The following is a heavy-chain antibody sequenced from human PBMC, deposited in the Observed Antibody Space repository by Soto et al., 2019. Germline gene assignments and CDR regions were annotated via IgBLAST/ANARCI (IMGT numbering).Heavy chain of an antibody. CDR1: GGSVSVSRHY. CDR2: IDYSGST. CDR3: ARGGTSSRGAVAGYFHY. J-gene: IGHJ1*01. D-gene: IGHD1-7*01. V-gene: IGHV4-61*01. Sequence: PSATLSLTCSVSGGSVSVSRHYWNWIRKTPGKGLEWIGYIDYSGSTKYSPSLKSPVTISVDTSKTQFSLKMNSVTAADTAVYYXARGGTSSRGAVAGYFHYWAQGIQVTVSS.